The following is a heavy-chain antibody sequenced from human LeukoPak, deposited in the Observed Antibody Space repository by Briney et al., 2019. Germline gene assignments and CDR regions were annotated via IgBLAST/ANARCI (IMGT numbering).Heavy chain of an antibody. J-gene: IGHJ4*02. CDR3: AKDLVVVPAASPFDY. CDR1: GFTFSSYA. V-gene: IGHV3-23*01. D-gene: IGHD2-2*01. CDR2: ISGSGGST. Sequence: GGSLRLSCGASGFTFSSYAMSWVRQAPGKGLEWVSAISGSGGSTYYADSVKGRFTISRDNSKNTLYLQMNSLRAEDTAVYYCAKDLVVVPAASPFDYWGQGTLVTVSS.